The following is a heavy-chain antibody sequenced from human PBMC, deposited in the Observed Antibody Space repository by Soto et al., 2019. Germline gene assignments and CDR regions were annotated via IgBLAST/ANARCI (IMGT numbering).Heavy chain of an antibody. CDR1: GFTFSSYG. J-gene: IGHJ3*02. D-gene: IGHD6-19*01. V-gene: IGHV3-33*01. CDR2: IWYDGSNK. CDR3: ARDVGVAVAAKPWAAFDI. Sequence: GGSLRLSCAASGFTFSSYGMHWVRQAPGKGLEWVAVIWYDGSNKYYADSVKGRFTISRDNSKNTLYLQMNSLRAEDTAVYYCARDVGVAVAAKPWAAFDIWGQGTMVTVSS.